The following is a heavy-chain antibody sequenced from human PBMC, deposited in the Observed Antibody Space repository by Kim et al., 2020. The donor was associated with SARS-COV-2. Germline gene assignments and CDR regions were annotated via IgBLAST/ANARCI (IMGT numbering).Heavy chain of an antibody. CDR2: T. CDR3: ARSGPPFYFDY. D-gene: IGHD3-10*01. Sequence: TTPNPSRRSRATLSVDTSKNQFPRRLSSVTAADTAVYYCARSGPPFYFDYWGQGTLVTVSS. V-gene: IGHV4-34*04. J-gene: IGHJ4*02.